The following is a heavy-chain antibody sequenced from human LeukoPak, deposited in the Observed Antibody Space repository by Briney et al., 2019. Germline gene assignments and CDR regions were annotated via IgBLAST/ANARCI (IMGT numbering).Heavy chain of an antibody. CDR2: VYYSGGT. CDR3: ASHSGGYAY. CDR1: GGSISSGAYS. V-gene: IGHV4-30-4*07. D-gene: IGHD5-12*01. Sequence: PSETLSLACAVSGGSISSGAYSWSWIRQPPRKGLEWIGYVYYSGGTYHNPSLKSRVTISVDTSKNQFSLKLSSVTAADTAVYYCASHSGGYAYWGQGTLVTVSS. J-gene: IGHJ4*02.